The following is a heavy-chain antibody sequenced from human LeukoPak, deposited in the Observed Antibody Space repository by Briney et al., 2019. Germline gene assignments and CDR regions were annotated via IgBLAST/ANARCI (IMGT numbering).Heavy chain of an antibody. D-gene: IGHD3-10*01. Sequence: GRSLRLSCAASGFNFNNYVMHWVRQAPGKGLEWVTEISFDGRKKTYVDSVEGRFTISRDSPKNTVYLQMDSLRAEDTAVYYCARGAEKILSFGEYPSDAFDIWGQGTMVSVTS. CDR1: GFNFNNYV. J-gene: IGHJ3*02. V-gene: IGHV3-30*03. CDR2: ISFDGRKK. CDR3: ARGAEKILSFGEYPSDAFDI.